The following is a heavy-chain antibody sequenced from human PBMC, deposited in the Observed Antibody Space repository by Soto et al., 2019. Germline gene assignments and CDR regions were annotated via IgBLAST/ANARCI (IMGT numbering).Heavy chain of an antibody. J-gene: IGHJ5*02. V-gene: IGHV1-18*01. D-gene: IGHD3-22*01. CDR2: ISANNGNT. CDR3: ARSIYFESSGYEPKARACFDP. Sequence: ASVKVSCKASGYTFTSYGISWVRQAPGQGLEWMGWISANNGNTNYAQKFQGRVTMTTDTSTSTAYMELSSLRSEDTAVYYCARSIYFESSGYEPKARACFDPWGQGTLVTVSS. CDR1: GYTFTSYG.